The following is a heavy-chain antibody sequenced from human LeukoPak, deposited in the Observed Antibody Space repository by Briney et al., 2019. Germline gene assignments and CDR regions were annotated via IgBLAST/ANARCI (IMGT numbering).Heavy chain of an antibody. D-gene: IGHD2-15*01. CDR1: GGSISSYY. V-gene: IGHV4-59*08. Sequence: PSETLSLTCTVSGGSISSYYWSWIRQPPGKGLEWIGYIYYSGTTRYNPSLKSRVTISLDTSKNQFSLKLSSVTAADTAVYYCARHGYCSGGSRYWDYWGQGTLVTVSS. CDR3: ARHGYCSGGSRYWDY. CDR2: IYYSGTT. J-gene: IGHJ4*02.